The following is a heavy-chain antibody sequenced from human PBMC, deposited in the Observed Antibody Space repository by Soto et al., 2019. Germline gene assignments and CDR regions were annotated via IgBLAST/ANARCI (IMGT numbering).Heavy chain of an antibody. CDR2: IWYDGNEK. CDR1: GFTFRTYA. J-gene: IGHJ4*02. CDR3: ATSRPPEPHGFDY. V-gene: IGHV3-33*01. Sequence: QVQLVESGGGVVQPGRSLRLSCAASGFTFRTYAMHWVRQAPGKGLEWVAAIWYDGNEKYYADSVKGRFTISRDNSKNTLYLQMNSLRAEDTAVYYCATSRPPEPHGFDYWGQGTLVTVSS.